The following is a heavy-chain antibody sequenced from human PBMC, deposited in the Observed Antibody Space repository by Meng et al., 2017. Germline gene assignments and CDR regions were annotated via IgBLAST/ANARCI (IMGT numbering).Heavy chain of an antibody. J-gene: IGHJ4*02. CDR3: ARGSYSFDS. Sequence: QPQSGPGLVKPSQTLSFICAISGDSDSSNSDAWNWIRQSPSRGLEWLGSAYYRSNWYHDYAESVKSRISIDPDTSKNQFSLQLRSVTPEDLAVYYCARGSYSFDSWGQRTLVTVSS. CDR2: AYYRSNWYH. CDR1: GDSDSSNSDA. D-gene: IGHD1-26*01. V-gene: IGHV6-1*01.